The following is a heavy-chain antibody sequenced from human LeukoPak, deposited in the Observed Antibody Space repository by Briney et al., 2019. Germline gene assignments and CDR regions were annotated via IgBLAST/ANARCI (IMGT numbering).Heavy chain of an antibody. J-gene: IGHJ4*02. CDR3: ARVKVRFYFDY. CDR1: GFTFSNYW. CDR2: INSDGSST. D-gene: IGHD3-10*01. Sequence: RPGGSLRFSCAASGFTFSNYWMHWVRQAPGKGLVWVSHINSDGSSTSYADSVKGRFTISRDNAENTLYLQMNTLRAEDTAVYYCARVKVRFYFDYWGQGTLVTVSS. V-gene: IGHV3-74*01.